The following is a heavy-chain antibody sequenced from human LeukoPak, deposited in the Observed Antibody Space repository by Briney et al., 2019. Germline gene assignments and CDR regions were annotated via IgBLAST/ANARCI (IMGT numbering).Heavy chain of an antibody. Sequence: PGGSLRLSCAASGFIFSNDAMHWVRQAPGKGLEWVAVISSDGSSENYADSVEGRFTISRDNSKNTLYLQMNTLRAEDTAVYYCAREKYCTSTDCLHGRFYFNYWGQGTLVTVPS. V-gene: IGHV3-30*19. J-gene: IGHJ4*02. D-gene: IGHD2-2*01. CDR2: ISSDGSSE. CDR1: GFIFSNDA. CDR3: AREKYCTSTDCLHGRFYFNY.